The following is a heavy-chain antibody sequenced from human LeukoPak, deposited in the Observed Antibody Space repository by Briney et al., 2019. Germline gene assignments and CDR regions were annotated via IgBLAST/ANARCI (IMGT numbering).Heavy chain of an antibody. CDR2: ISYDGSNK. D-gene: IGHD6-13*01. CDR3: AKDPRGAIAAAGSWWLRYYGMDV. V-gene: IGHV3-30*18. CDR1: GFTFSSYG. J-gene: IGHJ6*02. Sequence: GGSLRLSCAASGFTFSSYGMHWVRQAPGKGLEWVAVISYDGSNKYYADSVKGRLTISRDNSKNTLYLQLNSLRAEDTAVYFCAKDPRGAIAAAGSWWLRYYGMDVWGQGTTVTVSS.